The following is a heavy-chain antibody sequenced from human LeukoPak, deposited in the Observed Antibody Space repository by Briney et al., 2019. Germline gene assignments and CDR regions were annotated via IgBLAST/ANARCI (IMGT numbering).Heavy chain of an antibody. D-gene: IGHD1-14*01. CDR2: ISSSGSTI. J-gene: IGHJ4*02. CDR1: GFTFSDYY. Sequence: GGSLRLSCAASGFTFSDYYMSWIRQAPGKGLEWVSYISSSGSTIYYADSVKGRFTISRDNSKNTLYLQMNSLRAADTALYYCAKPAKTDYADYWGQGTLVTVSS. CDR3: AKPAKTDYADY. V-gene: IGHV3-11*01.